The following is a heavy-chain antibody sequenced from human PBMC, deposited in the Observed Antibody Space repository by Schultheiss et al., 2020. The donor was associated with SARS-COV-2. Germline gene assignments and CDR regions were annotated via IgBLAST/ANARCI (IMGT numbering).Heavy chain of an antibody. V-gene: IGHV3-23*01. Sequence: GGSLRLSCAASGFTFSSYSMNWVRQAPGKGLEWVSAISGSGGSTYYADSVKGRFTISRDNSKNTLYLQMNSLRAEDTAVYYCAKVPTRHGSYYYFDYWGQGTLVTVSS. CDR1: GFTFSSYS. D-gene: IGHD1-26*01. J-gene: IGHJ4*02. CDR3: AKVPTRHGSYYYFDY. CDR2: ISGSGGST.